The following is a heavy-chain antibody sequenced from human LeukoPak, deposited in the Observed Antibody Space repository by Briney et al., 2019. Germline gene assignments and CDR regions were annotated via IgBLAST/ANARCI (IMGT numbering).Heavy chain of an antibody. D-gene: IGHD4-17*01. CDR1: GGSITSYY. CDR2: VFYSGTT. J-gene: IGHJ4*02. V-gene: IGHV4-59*08. Sequence: SETLSLTCTVSGGSITSYYWSWIRQPPGKALEWIGYVFYSGTTNYNPSLKSRVTISVDTSKNQFSLRLSSVTAADTAVYYCARHYGDYVYFDYWGQGALVTVSS. CDR3: ARHYGDYVYFDY.